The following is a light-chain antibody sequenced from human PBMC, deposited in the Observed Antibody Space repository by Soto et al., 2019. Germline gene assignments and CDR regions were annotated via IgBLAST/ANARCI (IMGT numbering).Light chain of an antibody. CDR3: HQYNNWPLWT. CDR1: QNVDSN. J-gene: IGKJ1*01. CDR2: GAS. V-gene: IGKV3-15*01. Sequence: EIVLTQSPATLSVSPGEGATLSCRASQNVDSNLAWYQQKPGLGPRLLIFGASTRATGIPARFSGSGSGTEFTLTLTSLQSEDFEVYYCHQYNNWPLWTFGQGTKVEIK.